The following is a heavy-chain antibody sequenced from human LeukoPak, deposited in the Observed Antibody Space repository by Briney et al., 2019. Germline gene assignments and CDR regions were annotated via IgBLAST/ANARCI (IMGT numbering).Heavy chain of an antibody. CDR3: ARVCCSSTSCKTYWFDP. V-gene: IGHV4-59*01. D-gene: IGHD2-2*01. Sequence: SETLSLTCTVSGGSISSYYWSWIRQPPGKGLEWIGYIYYSGSTNYNPSLKSRVTISVDTSKNQFSLKLSSVTAADTAVYYCARVCCSSTSCKTYWFDPWGQGTLVTVSS. CDR1: GGSISSYY. CDR2: IYYSGST. J-gene: IGHJ5*02.